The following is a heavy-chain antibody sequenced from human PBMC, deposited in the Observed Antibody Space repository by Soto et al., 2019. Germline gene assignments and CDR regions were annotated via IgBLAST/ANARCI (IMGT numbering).Heavy chain of an antibody. CDR3: TRLGGCHYFDS. J-gene: IGHJ4*02. Sequence: EVQLVESGGGLVQPGGSLRLSCAASGFSFSSYWMHWVRQAPEKGLEWVSRIDNEGTGTSYADSVRGRFTFSRDNAKNTLYLQMSSLRPEDTAVYYCTRLGGCHYFDSWGRGSLVTVSS. CDR1: GFSFSSYW. CDR2: IDNEGTGT. V-gene: IGHV3-74*01. D-gene: IGHD6-13*01.